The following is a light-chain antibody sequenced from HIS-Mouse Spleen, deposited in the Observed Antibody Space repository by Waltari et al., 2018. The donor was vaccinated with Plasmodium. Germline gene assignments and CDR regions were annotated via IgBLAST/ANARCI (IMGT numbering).Light chain of an antibody. J-gene: IGLJ2*01. V-gene: IGLV3-9*01. Sequence: SYELTQPLSVSVALGPTARITCGGNTIGSNTVHWYQQKPGQAPGLVIYRDSNRPSGIPERFSGSNSGNTATLTISRAQAGDEADYYCQVWDSSTVVFGGGTKLTVL. CDR1: TIGSNT. CDR3: QVWDSSTVV. CDR2: RDS.